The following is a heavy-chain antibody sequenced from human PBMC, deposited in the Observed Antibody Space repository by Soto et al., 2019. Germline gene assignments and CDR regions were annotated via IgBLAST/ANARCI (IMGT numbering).Heavy chain of an antibody. Sequence: SETLSLTCTVSGGSISSYYWSWIRQPPGKGLEWIGYIYYSGSTNYNPSLKSRVTISVDTSKNQFSLKLSSVTAADTAVYYCARDRGYSDYDYSYYDGMDVWGQGTTVTVSS. J-gene: IGHJ6*02. V-gene: IGHV4-59*01. CDR3: ARDRGYSDYDYSYYDGMDV. D-gene: IGHD5-12*01. CDR2: IYYSGST. CDR1: GGSISSYY.